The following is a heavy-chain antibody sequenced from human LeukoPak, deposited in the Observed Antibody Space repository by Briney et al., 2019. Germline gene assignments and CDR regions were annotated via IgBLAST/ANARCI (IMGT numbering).Heavy chain of an antibody. V-gene: IGHV5-51*01. D-gene: IGHD6-6*01. CDR1: GYSFTCYW. Sequence: GESLKISCKGSGYSFTCYWIGWVRQMPGKGLEWMGIIYPGDSDTRYSPSFQGQVTISADKSISTAYLQWSSLKASDTAMYYCARYSSSSRSLFDYWGQGTLVAVSS. J-gene: IGHJ4*02. CDR3: ARYSSSSRSLFDY. CDR2: IYPGDSDT.